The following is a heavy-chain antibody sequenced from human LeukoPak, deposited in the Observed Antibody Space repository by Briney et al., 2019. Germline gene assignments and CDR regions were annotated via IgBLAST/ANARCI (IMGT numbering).Heavy chain of an antibody. J-gene: IGHJ4*02. V-gene: IGHV4-59*01. CDR1: GGSFSGYY. Sequence: SETLSLTCAVYGGSFSGYYWSWIRQPPGKGLEWIGYIYYSGSTNYNPSLKSRVTISVDTSKNQFSLKLCSVTAADTAVYYCARSRRWLQDTLDYWGQGTLVTVSS. CDR2: IYYSGST. D-gene: IGHD5-24*01. CDR3: ARSRRWLQDTLDY.